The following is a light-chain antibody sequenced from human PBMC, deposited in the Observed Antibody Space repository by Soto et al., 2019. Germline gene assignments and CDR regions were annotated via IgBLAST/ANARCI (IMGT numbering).Light chain of an antibody. V-gene: IGKV3-15*01. J-gene: IGKJ4*01. CDR1: QSVSGN. CDR2: GAS. CDR3: QQYNYWLFP. Sequence: EIVMTQSPATLSVSPGERVTLSCRASQSVSGNLAWYQQKPGQAPRLLIYGASTRATGIPARFSGSGSGTEFTLSISSLQSEDFAVYCCQQYNYWLFPFGGGTRVEIK.